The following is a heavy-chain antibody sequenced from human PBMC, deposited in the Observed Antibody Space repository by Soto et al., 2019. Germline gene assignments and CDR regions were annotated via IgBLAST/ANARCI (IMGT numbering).Heavy chain of an antibody. J-gene: IGHJ4*02. D-gene: IGHD2-15*01. CDR3: ARTKCSGGSCYSWALDY. V-gene: IGHV4-31*03. CDR2: RYYSEST. Sequence: SETLSLTCTVSGGSITTGGYYWSWIRQLPGKGLEWIGHRYYSESTYYNPSLKSRVSISLDTSKNQFSLKLSFVTAADTAMYYCARTKCSGGSCYSWALDYWGQGTPVTVSS. CDR1: GGSITTGGYY.